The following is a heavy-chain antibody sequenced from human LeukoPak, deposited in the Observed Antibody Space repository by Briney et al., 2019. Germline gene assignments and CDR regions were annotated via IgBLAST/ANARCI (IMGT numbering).Heavy chain of an antibody. CDR2: ISAYNGNT. J-gene: IGHJ6*02. CDR1: GYTFTSYG. Sequence: ASVKVSCKASGYTFTSYGISWVRQAPGQGLGWMGWISAYNGNTNYAHKLQGSVTMTTDTSTSTAYMEPRSMRSDDPDVYYCERGSIAARFDGFDYYYYGMDVWGQGNTVTVSS. V-gene: IGHV1-18*01. D-gene: IGHD6-6*01. CDR3: ERGSIAARFDGFDYYYYGMDV.